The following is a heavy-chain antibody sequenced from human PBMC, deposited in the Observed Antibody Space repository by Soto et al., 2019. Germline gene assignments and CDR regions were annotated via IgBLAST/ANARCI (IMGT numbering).Heavy chain of an antibody. CDR3: AKDAGSDQGAVDY. Sequence: QVQLVESGGGVVQPGRSLRLSCAASGFTFSSYGMHWVRQAPGKGLEWVAVISYDGSNKYYADSVKGRFTISRDNSKNTLYLQMNSLRAEDTAVYYCAKDAGSDQGAVDYWGQGTLVTVSS. V-gene: IGHV3-30*18. D-gene: IGHD1-26*01. CDR1: GFTFSSYG. CDR2: ISYDGSNK. J-gene: IGHJ4*02.